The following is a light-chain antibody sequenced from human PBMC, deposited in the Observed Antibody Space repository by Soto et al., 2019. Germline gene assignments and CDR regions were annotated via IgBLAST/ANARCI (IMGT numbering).Light chain of an antibody. Sequence: QSALTQPASVSGSPGQSITISCTGTSSDVGGYNYVSWYQQHPGKAPKLMIYDVSNRPSGVSNRFPGSKSGNTASLTISGLQAEDEADYYCNSYTSSSTPYVFGTGTKVTVL. CDR2: DVS. V-gene: IGLV2-14*01. J-gene: IGLJ1*01. CDR3: NSYTSSSTPYV. CDR1: SSDVGGYNY.